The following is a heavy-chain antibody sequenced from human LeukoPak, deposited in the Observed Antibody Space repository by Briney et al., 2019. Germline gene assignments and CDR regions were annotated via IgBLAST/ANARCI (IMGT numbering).Heavy chain of an antibody. D-gene: IGHD2-2*02. CDR2: IYSGGTT. Sequence: GGSLRLSCAASGFTVSSTYMSWVRQAPGKGLDWVSVIYSGGTTYYADSVKGRFTISRDNSKNTLYLQMNSLRAEDTAVYYCAKDRGGRYCSSTSCHTGDYWGQGTLVTVSS. CDR1: GFTVSSTY. V-gene: IGHV3-66*01. J-gene: IGHJ4*02. CDR3: AKDRGGRYCSSTSCHTGDY.